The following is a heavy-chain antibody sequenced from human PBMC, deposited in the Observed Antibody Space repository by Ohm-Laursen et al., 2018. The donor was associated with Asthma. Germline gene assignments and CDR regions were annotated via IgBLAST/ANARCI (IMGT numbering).Heavy chain of an antibody. J-gene: IGHJ3*01. CDR1: GFNFGTYG. CDR3: AKGFRDAFDV. CDR2: ISQDGSSE. V-gene: IGHV3-30*18. Sequence: SLRLSCSASGFNFGTYGMHWVRQAPGKGPEWVAVISQDGSSEYYADSVKGRFTISRDNSKNTLYLQMSRLRTEDTAVYSCAKGFRDAFDVWGQGTMVTVSS.